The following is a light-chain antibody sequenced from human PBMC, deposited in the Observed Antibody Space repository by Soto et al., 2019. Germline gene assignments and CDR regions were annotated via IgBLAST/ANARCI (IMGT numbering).Light chain of an antibody. V-gene: IGLV2-8*01. CDR2: EVS. CDR3: SSYAGRVV. J-gene: IGLJ2*01. Sequence: QSVLTQPPSASGSPGQSVTISCTGTSSDVGGYNYVSWYQQHPGKAPKLMIYEVSKRPSGVPDRFSGSKSGNTASLTVSGLHAEDEADYYCSSYAGRVVFGGGTKLTVL. CDR1: SSDVGGYNY.